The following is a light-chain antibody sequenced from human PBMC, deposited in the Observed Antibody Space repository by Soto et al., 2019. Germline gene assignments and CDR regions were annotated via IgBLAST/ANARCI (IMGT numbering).Light chain of an antibody. CDR3: CSYAGSSTVV. CDR1: SSDVGSYNL. CDR2: EGS. J-gene: IGLJ2*01. Sequence: QSALTQPASVSGSPGQSITISCTGTSSDVGSYNLVSWYQQHPGKAPKLMIYEGSKRPSGVSNRFSGSKSGNTGSLTISGLQAEDEADYYCCSYAGSSTVVFGGGTKLIVL. V-gene: IGLV2-23*01.